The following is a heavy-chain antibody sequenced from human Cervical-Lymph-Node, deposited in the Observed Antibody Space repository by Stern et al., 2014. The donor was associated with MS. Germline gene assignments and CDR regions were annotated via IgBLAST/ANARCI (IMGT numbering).Heavy chain of an antibody. CDR1: GYTFTTYY. CDR2: INPSGGST. V-gene: IGHV1-46*01. J-gene: IGHJ6*02. Sequence: VQLVESGAEVKKPGASVKGSCKASGYTFTTYYMHWVRQAPGQGLEWLGIINPSGGSTSYAQKFQGRVTMTRDTSTSTVYMEVSSLRSEDTAVYYCAREVAGHRLGMMDVWGQGTTVTVSS. CDR3: AREVAGHRLGMMDV. D-gene: IGHD6-19*01.